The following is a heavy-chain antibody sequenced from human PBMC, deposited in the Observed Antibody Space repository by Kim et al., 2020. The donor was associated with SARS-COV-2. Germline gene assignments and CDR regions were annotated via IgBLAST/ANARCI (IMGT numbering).Heavy chain of an antibody. V-gene: IGHV4-39*01. J-gene: IGHJ6*02. D-gene: IGHD3-9*01. CDR2: IYYSGST. CDR3: ARLFYDILTGPYYYYGMDV. Sequence: SETLSLTCTVSGGSISSSSYYWGWIRQPPGKGLEWIGSIYYSGSTYYNPSLKSRVTISVDTSKNQFSLKLSSVTAADTAVYYCARLFYDILTGPYYYYGMDVWGQGTTVTVSS. CDR1: GGSISSSSYY.